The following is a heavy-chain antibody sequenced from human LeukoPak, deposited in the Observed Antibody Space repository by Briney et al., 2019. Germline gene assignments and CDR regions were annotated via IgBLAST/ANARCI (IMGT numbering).Heavy chain of an antibody. CDR2: IGGSNSTI. V-gene: IGHV3-48*02. J-gene: IGHJ3*02. CDR3: ARDAMYAFDI. Sequence: PGGSLRLSCAASGFTVSSNYMSWVRQAPGKGLEWVSYIGGSNSTIYYADSVKGRFTISRDNAKNSLYLRMNSLRDEDTAVYYCARDAMYAFDIWAQGTMVTVSS. D-gene: IGHD2-2*01. CDR1: GFTVSSNY.